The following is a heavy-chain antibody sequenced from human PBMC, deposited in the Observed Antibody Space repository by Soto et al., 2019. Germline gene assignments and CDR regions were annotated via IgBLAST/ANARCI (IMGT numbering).Heavy chain of an antibody. V-gene: IGHV4-31*02. CDR3: ALALGPTKGLDY. D-gene: IGHD1-26*01. J-gene: IGHJ4*02. CDR2: IFNSGTT. Sequence: LSLTCSVSGASTVSHYHWTWIRQPPGKGLEWMGYIFNSGTTFYNPSLTSRLSISMDTSGNHFSLELRSVTAADTAVYYCALALGPTKGLDYWGQGTLVTVSS. CDR1: GASTVSHYH.